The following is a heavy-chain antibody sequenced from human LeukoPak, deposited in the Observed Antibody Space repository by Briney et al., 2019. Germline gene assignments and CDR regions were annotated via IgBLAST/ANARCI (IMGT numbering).Heavy chain of an antibody. CDR3: AKETTVTTYGAPFEY. CDR1: GFTFSSYA. D-gene: IGHD4-17*01. Sequence: GGSLRLSCAASGFTFSSYAMNWVRQAPGKGLEWVSAISGSGGKTYYAGSVKGRFTISRDNSKNTLYLQMNSLRVDDKAVYYCAKETTVTTYGAPFEYWGQGTLVTVSS. CDR2: ISGSGGKT. V-gene: IGHV3-23*01. J-gene: IGHJ4*02.